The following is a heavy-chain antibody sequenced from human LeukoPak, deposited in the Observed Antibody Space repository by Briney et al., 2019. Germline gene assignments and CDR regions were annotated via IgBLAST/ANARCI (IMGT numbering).Heavy chain of an antibody. D-gene: IGHD1-26*01. CDR1: GGSISSTNW. CDR3: SRESGAFCPFGY. V-gene: IGHV4-4*02. J-gene: IGHJ4*02. CDR2: ISLTGET. Sequence: PSETLSVTCGVSGGSISSTNWWSWVRQPPGQGLEWIGEISLTGETNYNPSLNGRVTMSLDKSRNQLSLNLTSVTAADTAIYYCSRESGAFCPFGYWGQGTLVIVSS.